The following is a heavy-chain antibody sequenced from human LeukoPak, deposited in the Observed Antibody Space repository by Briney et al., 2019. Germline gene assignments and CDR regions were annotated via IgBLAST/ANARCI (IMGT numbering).Heavy chain of an antibody. J-gene: IGHJ4*02. CDR2: IYSSGTT. CDR3: AKDHDIAAAAYYFDY. D-gene: IGHD6-13*01. Sequence: PGGSLRLSCAASGITVSTNYMSWVRQAPGKGLEWVSVIYSSGTTYYADSVKGKFTISRDNSKNTVYLQMNSLRAEDTAVYYCAKDHDIAAAAYYFDYLGQGTLVTVSS. V-gene: IGHV3-66*01. CDR1: GITVSTNY.